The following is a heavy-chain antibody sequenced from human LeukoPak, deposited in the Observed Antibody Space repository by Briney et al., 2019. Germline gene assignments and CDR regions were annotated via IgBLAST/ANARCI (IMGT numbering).Heavy chain of an antibody. D-gene: IGHD1-20*01. CDR1: GSAFTSYG. J-gene: IGHJ4*02. CDR3: ARGGNWNDFDY. Sequence: GASVTVSCTASGSAFTSYGFCWVRQPPAPGLGWMGWINSYNGNTQYAPKFKGTVTKTIDTSTSTAYMELRSLESDDTAVYYCARGGNWNDFDYWGQGTLVIVSS. V-gene: IGHV1-18*01. CDR2: INSYNGNT.